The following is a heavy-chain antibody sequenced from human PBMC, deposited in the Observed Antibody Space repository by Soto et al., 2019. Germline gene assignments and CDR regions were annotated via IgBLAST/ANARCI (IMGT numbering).Heavy chain of an antibody. D-gene: IGHD5-12*01. CDR1: GGSISSGDYY. CDR3: ARDVGAYDSYYYYYGMDV. J-gene: IGHJ6*02. CDR2: IYYSGST. V-gene: IGHV4-30-4*01. Sequence: QVQLQESGPGLVKPSQTLSLTCTVSGGSISSGDYYWSWIRQPPGKGLEWIGYIYYSGSTYYNPSLKIPDTISVDTSKNQCSQKLSSVTAADTAVNYCARDVGAYDSYYYYYGMDVWGQGTTVTVSS.